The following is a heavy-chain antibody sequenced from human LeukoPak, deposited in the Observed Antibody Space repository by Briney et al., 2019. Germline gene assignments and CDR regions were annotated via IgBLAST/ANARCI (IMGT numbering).Heavy chain of an antibody. V-gene: IGHV3-13*01. CDR3: VRVDRTLHAIDL. CDR2: FNTTGAI. Sequence: GGSLRLSCAASGFTFSGFDMHWVRQPTGKGLEWVAAFNTTGAILYAASVKGRFTLSGDSAKKSLSLQANSLRAGDTAVYYCVRVDRTLHAIDLWGQGTLVTVSS. CDR1: GFTFSGFD. D-gene: IGHD2-2*03. J-gene: IGHJ3*01.